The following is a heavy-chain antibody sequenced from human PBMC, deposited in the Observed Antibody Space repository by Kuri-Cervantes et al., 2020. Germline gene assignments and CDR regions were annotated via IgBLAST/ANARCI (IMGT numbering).Heavy chain of an antibody. Sequence: SCAVSGGSISSSNWWSWVRQPPGKGLEWIGEIYHSGSTNYNPSLKSRVTISVDTSKNQFSLKLSSVTAADTAVYYCARVGVTYYYDSSGYYYFDYWGQGTLVTVSS. CDR3: ARVGVTYYYDSSGYYYFDY. V-gene: IGHV4-4*02. J-gene: IGHJ4*02. D-gene: IGHD3-22*01. CDR2: IYHSGST. CDR1: GGSISSSNW.